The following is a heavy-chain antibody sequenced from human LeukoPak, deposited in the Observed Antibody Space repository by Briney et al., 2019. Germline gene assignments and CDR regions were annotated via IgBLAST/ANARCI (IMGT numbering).Heavy chain of an antibody. V-gene: IGHV1-46*01. CDR1: GYTFTSYY. D-gene: IGHD4-23*01. CDR3: ARDNSVEDTAWWFDP. CDR2: INPSGGST. J-gene: IGHJ5*02. Sequence: ASVKVSCKASGYTFTSYYMHWVRQAPGQGLEWMGIINPSGGSTSYAQKFQGRVTMTRDMSTSTDYMELSSLRSEDTAVYYCARDNSVEDTAWWFDPWGQGTLVTVSS.